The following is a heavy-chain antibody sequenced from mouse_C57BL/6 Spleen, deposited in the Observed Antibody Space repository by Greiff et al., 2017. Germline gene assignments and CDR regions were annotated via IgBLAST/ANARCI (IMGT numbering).Heavy chain of an antibody. J-gene: IGHJ2*01. CDR2: IYPRDGST. CDR3: ARGGWDYDGYFDY. D-gene: IGHD2-4*01. CDR1: GYTFTSYD. Sequence: QVQLKESGPELVKPGASVKLSCKASGYTFTSYDINWVKQRPGPGLEWIGWIYPRDGSTKYNEKFKGKATLTVDTSSSTAYMELHSLTSEDSAVYCCARGGWDYDGYFDYWGQGTTLTVSS. V-gene: IGHV1-85*01.